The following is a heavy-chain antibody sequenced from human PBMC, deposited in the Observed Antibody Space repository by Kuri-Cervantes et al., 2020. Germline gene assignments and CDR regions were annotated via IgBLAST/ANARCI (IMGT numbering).Heavy chain of an antibody. CDR3: ARAPKAGTFWFYP. CDR1: GYTFTSYG. J-gene: IGHJ5*02. CDR2: INAGNGNT. Sequence: ASVKVSCEASGYTFTSYGISWVRQAPGQGLEWMGWINAGNGNTKYSQKFQGRVTITRDTSASTAYMELSSLRSEDTAVYYCARAPKAGTFWFYPWGQGTLVTVSS. V-gene: IGHV1-3*01. D-gene: IGHD6-19*01.